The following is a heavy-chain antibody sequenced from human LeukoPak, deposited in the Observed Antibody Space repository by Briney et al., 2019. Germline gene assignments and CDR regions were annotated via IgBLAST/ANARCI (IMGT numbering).Heavy chain of an antibody. D-gene: IGHD1-26*01. CDR3: ARGMSGSRRDYNWFDP. V-gene: IGHV1-3*03. CDR1: GYTFTSYA. CDR2: IYAGNGNT. J-gene: IGHJ5*02. Sequence: ASVKVSCKASGYTFTSYAMHWVRQAPGQRLEWMGWIYAGNGNTKYCRVTITRDTSASTAYMELSSLRSEDMAVYYCARGMSGSRRDYNWFDPWGQGTLVTVSS.